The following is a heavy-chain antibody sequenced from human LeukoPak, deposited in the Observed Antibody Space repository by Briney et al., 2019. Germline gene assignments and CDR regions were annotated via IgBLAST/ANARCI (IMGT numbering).Heavy chain of an antibody. CDR3: ARQWDYPYYFDY. J-gene: IGHJ4*02. V-gene: IGHV4-59*08. CDR1: GGSISSYY. Sequence: SETLSLTCTVSGGSISSYYWSWIRQPTGKGLEWIGYIYYSGSTNYNPSLKSRVTISVDTSKNQFSLKLSSVTAADTAVYYCARQWDYPYYFDYWGQGTLVTVSS. D-gene: IGHD1-26*01. CDR2: IYYSGST.